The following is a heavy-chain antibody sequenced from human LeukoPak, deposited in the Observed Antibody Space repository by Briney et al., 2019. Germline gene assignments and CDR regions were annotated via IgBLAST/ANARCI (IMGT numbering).Heavy chain of an antibody. CDR1: GFSFSIYC. Sequence: GGSLRLSCAASGFSFSIYCMSCVRQAPGKGLGWVASIKQDGSEKYYVDSVKGRFTISRDNAKNSLYLQMNSLRAEDTAVYYCARVRSSGWFHDAFDIWGQGTMVTVSS. J-gene: IGHJ3*02. CDR3: ARVRSSGWFHDAFDI. V-gene: IGHV3-7*01. D-gene: IGHD6-19*01. CDR2: IKQDGSEK.